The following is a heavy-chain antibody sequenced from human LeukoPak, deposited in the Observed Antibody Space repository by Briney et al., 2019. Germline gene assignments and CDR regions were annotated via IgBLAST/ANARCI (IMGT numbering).Heavy chain of an antibody. Sequence: PGASLGLSCAASGFTFSSYAMSWVRQAPGKGLEWVSAISGSGGSTYYADSVKGRFTISRDNSKNTLYLQMNSLRAEDTAVYYCARDTVAGFDYWGQGTLVTVSS. CDR3: ARDTVAGFDY. J-gene: IGHJ4*02. D-gene: IGHD6-19*01. CDR1: GFTFSSYA. V-gene: IGHV3-23*01. CDR2: ISGSGGST.